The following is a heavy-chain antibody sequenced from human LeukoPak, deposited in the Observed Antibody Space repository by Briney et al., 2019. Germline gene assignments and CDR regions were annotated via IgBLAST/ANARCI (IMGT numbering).Heavy chain of an antibody. V-gene: IGHV3-30*01. CDR1: GFTFSSYA. Sequence: GGSLGLSCAASGFTFSSYAMHWVRQAPGKGLEGVAVISYDGSNKYYADSVKGRFTISRDNSKNTLYLQMNSLRAEDTAVYYCARDHDMAGTTFVDYWGQGTLVTVSS. CDR3: ARDHDMAGTTFVDY. CDR2: ISYDGSNK. J-gene: IGHJ4*02. D-gene: IGHD1-7*01.